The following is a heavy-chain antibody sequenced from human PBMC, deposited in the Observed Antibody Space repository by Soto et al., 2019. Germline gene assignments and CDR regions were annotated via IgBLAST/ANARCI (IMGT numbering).Heavy chain of an antibody. CDR3: ASCGWGSSWYEGGSRIDD. CDR2: IGVAGDT. D-gene: IGHD6-13*01. J-gene: IGHJ4*02. CDR1: GFTFSSYD. Sequence: EVQLVESGGGLVQPGGSLRLSCAASGFTFSSYDMHWVRQVAGKGLEWVSAIGVAGDTYYPDSVKGRFTISRENARNSLYLQMNSLRAEDTAVYYCASCGWGSSWYEGGSRIDDWGQGTLVTVSS. V-gene: IGHV3-13*01.